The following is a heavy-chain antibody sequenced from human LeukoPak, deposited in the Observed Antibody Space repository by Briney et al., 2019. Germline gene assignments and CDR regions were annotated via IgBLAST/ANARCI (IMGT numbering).Heavy chain of an antibody. D-gene: IGHD2-15*01. V-gene: IGHV4-34*01. Sequence: PAETLSLTCAVYGGSFSGYYWSWIRQPPGKGLEWMGEVNHSGSTNYNPSLKSRVTISVDTSKNQFFLKLSSVTAAGTAVYYCARAWAPYCSGGSCDSDYFDYWGQGTLVTVSS. CDR1: GGSFSGYY. CDR2: VNHSGST. J-gene: IGHJ4*02. CDR3: ARAWAPYCSGGSCDSDYFDY.